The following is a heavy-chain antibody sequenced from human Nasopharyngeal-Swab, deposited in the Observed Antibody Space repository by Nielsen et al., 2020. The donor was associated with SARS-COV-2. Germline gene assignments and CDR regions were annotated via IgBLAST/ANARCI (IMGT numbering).Heavy chain of an antibody. V-gene: IGHV5-51*01. CDR2: IYPGDSDT. J-gene: IGHJ6*02. D-gene: IGHD3/OR15-3a*01. Sequence: KVSCKGSGYSFTSHWIGWVRQMPGKGLEWMGIIYPGDSDTRYSPSFQGQVTISADKSISTAYLQWSSLKASDTAVYYCASGPFGPGDSYYYYGLDVWGQGTTVTVSS. CDR3: ASGPFGPGDSYYYYGLDV. CDR1: GYSFTSHW.